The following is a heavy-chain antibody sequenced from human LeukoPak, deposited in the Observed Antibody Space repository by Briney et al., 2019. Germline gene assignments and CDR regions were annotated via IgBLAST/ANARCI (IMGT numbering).Heavy chain of an antibody. CDR1: GFTFSDYY. J-gene: IGHJ4*02. D-gene: IGHD3-22*01. Sequence: PGGSLRLSCAASGFTFSDYYMNWVRQAPGKGLEWVSYISSSGSTKDYADSVKGRFTVSRDNAKNSLFLQMNSLRVEDTAVYYCARAHYYDSSGLDNWGQGTLVTVSS. V-gene: IGHV3-11*04. CDR3: ARAHYYDSSGLDN. CDR2: ISSSGSTK.